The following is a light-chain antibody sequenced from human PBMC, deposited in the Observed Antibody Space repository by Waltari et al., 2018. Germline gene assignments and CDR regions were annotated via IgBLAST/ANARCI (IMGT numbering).Light chain of an antibody. CDR2: AAY. Sequence: DIQMNQSPSSVSAYVGDRVTITCRASQCISSWLAWYKQKQGKAAKLLIYAAYSLQSGVPAMFSGSGSGTDFTLTISSLQPEYFSTYYCQQANSFPPSFGPGTKVDIK. CDR1: QCISSW. V-gene: IGKV1-12*01. J-gene: IGKJ3*01. CDR3: QQANSFPPS.